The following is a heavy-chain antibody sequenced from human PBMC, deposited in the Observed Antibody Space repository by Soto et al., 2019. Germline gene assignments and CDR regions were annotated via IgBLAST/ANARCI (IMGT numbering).Heavy chain of an antibody. D-gene: IGHD5-18*01. Sequence: GGSLRLSCAASGFTFSSYWMSWVRQAPGKGLEWVANIKQDGSEKYYVDSVKGRFTITRDNAKNPLYLQMNSLRAEDTAVYYCARVGGYSYGYVYYYYGMDVWGQGTTVTVSS. CDR3: ARVGGYSYGYVYYYYGMDV. J-gene: IGHJ6*02. V-gene: IGHV3-7*01. CDR2: IKQDGSEK. CDR1: GFTFSSYW.